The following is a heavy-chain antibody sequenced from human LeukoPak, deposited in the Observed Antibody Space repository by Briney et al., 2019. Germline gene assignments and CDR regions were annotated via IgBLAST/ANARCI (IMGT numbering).Heavy chain of an antibody. Sequence: SQTLSLTCDISGDSVSSKRAAWNWIRQSPSRGLEWLGRTYYRSKWYNDYAVSVKSRIIINADTSKNQFSLQLNSVTPEDTAVYYCARVKEAFSARDAFDIWGQGTMITVSS. D-gene: IGHD6-19*01. CDR1: GDSVSSKRAA. J-gene: IGHJ3*02. CDR2: TYYRSKWYN. V-gene: IGHV6-1*01. CDR3: ARVKEAFSARDAFDI.